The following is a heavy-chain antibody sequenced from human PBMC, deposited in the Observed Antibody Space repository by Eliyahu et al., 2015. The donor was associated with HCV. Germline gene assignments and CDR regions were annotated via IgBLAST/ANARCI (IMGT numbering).Heavy chain of an antibody. CDR3: ARGPREGTLFGVATWGSHDY. CDR1: GFTFSSYX. V-gene: IGHV3-48*01. Sequence: EVQLVESGGALVQPGGSLRLSCAASGFTFSSYXXXWVRQAPGXGLEWVSYISTTSSPXXYAXSXKGRFTISRDNAQNSLYLQMNNLRAEDTAVYYCARGPREGTLFGVATWGSHDYWGQGTLVTVSS. CDR2: ISTTSSPX. J-gene: IGHJ4*02. D-gene: IGHD3-3*01.